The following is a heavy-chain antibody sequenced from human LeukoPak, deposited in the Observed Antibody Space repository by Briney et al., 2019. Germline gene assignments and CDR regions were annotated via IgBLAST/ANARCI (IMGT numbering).Heavy chain of an antibody. J-gene: IGHJ3*02. D-gene: IGHD3-22*01. CDR3: ASLSSGSAFDM. CDR1: GGSISSYY. Sequence: SETLSLTCSVPGGSISSYYWSWIRQPAGKGLEWIGRMYTSGSTNYNPSLKGRVTMSLDTSKNQFSLQLSSVTAADTAVYYCASLSSGSAFDMWGQGTMVTVSS. V-gene: IGHV4-4*07. CDR2: MYTSGST.